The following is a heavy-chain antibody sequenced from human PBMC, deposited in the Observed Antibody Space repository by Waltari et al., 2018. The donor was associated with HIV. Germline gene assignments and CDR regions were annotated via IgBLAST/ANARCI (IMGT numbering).Heavy chain of an antibody. J-gene: IGHJ4*02. Sequence: EVQLVESGGGLVQPGGSLRRSCAASGFPFSSYWMHWVRQAPGKGLVWVSRINTDGSDTRYGDSVKGRFTISRDNAKNTLYLQMNSLRDEDTAMYYCARDRYTGSSDFDYWGQGTLVSVSS. CDR3: ARDRYTGSSDFDY. CDR2: INTDGSDT. V-gene: IGHV3-74*01. D-gene: IGHD1-26*01. CDR1: GFPFSSYW.